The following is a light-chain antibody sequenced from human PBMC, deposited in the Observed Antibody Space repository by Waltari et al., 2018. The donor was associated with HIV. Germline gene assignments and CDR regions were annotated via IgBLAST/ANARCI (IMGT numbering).Light chain of an antibody. CDR3: QQYNSWPLT. CDR2: GAS. J-gene: IGKJ3*01. CDR1: QNVSTN. Sequence: ETVITQSPGALSVSPGERVTLYCRASQNVSTNLAWYQQKPGQPPRLLIYGASARATDGPARFSGSGSGTEFNLSIAALRSEDLAVYFCQQYNSWPLTFGPGSKVNIK. V-gene: IGKV3-15*01.